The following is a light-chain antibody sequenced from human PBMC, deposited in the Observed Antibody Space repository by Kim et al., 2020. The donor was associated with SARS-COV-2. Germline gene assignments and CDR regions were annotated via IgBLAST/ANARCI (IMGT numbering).Light chain of an antibody. CDR2: DAS. J-gene: IGKJ2*01. CDR1: QSVSSY. Sequence: EIVLTQSPATLSLSPGERTTLSCRASQSVSSYLAWYQQKPGQAPRLLIYDASNRATGIPARFSGSGSGTDFTLTINRLEPEDFAVYYCQQRSNWPPTFGQGTKLEI. V-gene: IGKV3-11*01. CDR3: QQRSNWPPT.